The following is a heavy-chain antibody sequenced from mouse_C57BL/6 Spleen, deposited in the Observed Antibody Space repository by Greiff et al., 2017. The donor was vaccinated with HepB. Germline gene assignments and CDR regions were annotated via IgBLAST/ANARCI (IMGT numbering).Heavy chain of an antibody. CDR1: GYTFTDYN. CDR3: ARYGVYYDYDWAMDY. CDR2: INPNNGGT. D-gene: IGHD2-4*01. J-gene: IGHJ4*01. Sequence: EVQLQQSGPELVKPGASVKMSCKASGYTFTDYNMHWVKQSHGKSLEWIGYINPNNGGTSYNQKFKGKATLTVNKSSSTAYMEIRSLASEDSAVYYCARYGVYYDYDWAMDYWGQRTSVTVSS. V-gene: IGHV1-22*01.